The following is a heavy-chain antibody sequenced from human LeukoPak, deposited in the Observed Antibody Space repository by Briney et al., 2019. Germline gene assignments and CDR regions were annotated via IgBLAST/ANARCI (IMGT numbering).Heavy chain of an antibody. CDR2: INPNSGGT. V-gene: IGHV1-2*02. Sequence: SVKVSCTASGYTFTGYYIQWVRQAPGQGLEWMGWINPNSGGTDYAQKVQGRVTMTRDTSISTASMELRRLRSYDTAVYYCARGYSSSWYSYDYWGQGTLVTVSS. CDR1: GYTFTGYY. J-gene: IGHJ4*02. CDR3: ARGYSSSWYSYDY. D-gene: IGHD6-13*01.